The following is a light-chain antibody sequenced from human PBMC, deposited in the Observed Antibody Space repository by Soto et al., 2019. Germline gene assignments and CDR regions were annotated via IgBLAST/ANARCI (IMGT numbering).Light chain of an antibody. CDR1: SSDVGGYNY. CDR2: EVS. CDR3: CPDAGSNNFV. Sequence: QSVLTQPPCASGSPGPSVTISCTGTSSDVGGYNYVSWYQRRPGKAPKLMIYEVSERPSGVPDRSSGSKSSNTASLTVSGFQAEDEAYYSCCPDAGSNNFVFGTGTNVTVL. V-gene: IGLV2-8*01. J-gene: IGLJ1*01.